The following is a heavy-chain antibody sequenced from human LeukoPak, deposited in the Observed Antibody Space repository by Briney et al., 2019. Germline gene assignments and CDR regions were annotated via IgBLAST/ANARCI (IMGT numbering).Heavy chain of an antibody. V-gene: IGHV3-20*04. J-gene: IGHJ4*02. Sequence: SGGSLRLSCSASGFTFNDNVMSWVRQAPGKGLEWVSSITGKSSGTFSADSVKGRFTISRDNANNSLYLQMSSLRAEDTAIYYCASGRESDYWGQGTLVTVSS. CDR3: ASGRESDY. CDR2: ITGKSSGT. CDR1: GFTFNDNV.